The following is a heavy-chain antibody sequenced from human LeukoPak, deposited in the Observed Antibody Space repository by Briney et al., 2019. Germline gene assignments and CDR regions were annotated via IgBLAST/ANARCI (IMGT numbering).Heavy chain of an antibody. V-gene: IGHV3-53*01. CDR3: ARDRYDSSGYSTD. CDR1: GFTFSTYS. Sequence: GGSLRLSCAASGFTFSTYSMTWVRQAPGKGLEWVSVIYSGGSTYYADSVKGRFTISRDNSKNTLYLQMNSLRAEDTAVYYCARDRYDSSGYSTDWGQGTLVTVSS. CDR2: IYSGGST. J-gene: IGHJ4*02. D-gene: IGHD3-22*01.